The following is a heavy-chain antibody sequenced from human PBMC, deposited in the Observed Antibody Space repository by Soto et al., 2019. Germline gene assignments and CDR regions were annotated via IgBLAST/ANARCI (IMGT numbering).Heavy chain of an antibody. CDR1: GYTFTSYD. CDR2: MNPNSGNT. CDR3: ARGVRGAARSKAYYYYMDV. J-gene: IGHJ6*03. V-gene: IGHV1-8*01. Sequence: ASVKVSCKASGYTFTSYDINWVRQATGQGLEWMGWMNPNSGNTGYAQKFQGRVTMTRNTSISTAYMELSSLRSEDTAVYYCARGVRGAARSKAYYYYMDVWGKGTTVTVSS. D-gene: IGHD6-6*01.